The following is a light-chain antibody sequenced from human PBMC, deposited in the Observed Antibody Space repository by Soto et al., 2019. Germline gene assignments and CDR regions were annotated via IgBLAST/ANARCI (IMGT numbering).Light chain of an antibody. CDR2: EGS. V-gene: IGLV2-23*01. Sequence: QSALTQPASVSGSPGQSITISCTGTSSDVGSYNLVSWYQQHPGKAPKLMIYEGSKRPSGVSNRFSGSKSGNTASLTISGLQAEDKADYYGCSYVGSSVSGFGSGPKV. J-gene: IGLJ1*01. CDR1: SSDVGSYNL. CDR3: CSYVGSSVSG.